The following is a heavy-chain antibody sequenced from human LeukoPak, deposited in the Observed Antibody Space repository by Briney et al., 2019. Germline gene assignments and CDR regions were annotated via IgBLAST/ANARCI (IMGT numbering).Heavy chain of an antibody. V-gene: IGHV3-30*18. CDR3: AKGDTKPIPAAIGGPDY. CDR2: ISYDGSNK. Sequence: GGSLRLSCAASGFTFGSYGMHWVRQAPGKGLEWVAVISYDGSNKYYADSVKGRFTISRDNSKNTLYLQMNSLRAEDTAVYYCAKGDTKPIPAAIGGPDYWGQGTLVTVSS. D-gene: IGHD2-2*01. CDR1: GFTFGSYG. J-gene: IGHJ4*02.